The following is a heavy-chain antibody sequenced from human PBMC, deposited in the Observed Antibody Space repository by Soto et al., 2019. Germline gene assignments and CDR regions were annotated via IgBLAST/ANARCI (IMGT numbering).Heavy chain of an antibody. CDR1: GGTFSSYA. CDR2: IIPIFGTA. V-gene: IGHV1-69*12. CDR3: ASEGANYDILTGPYYYYGMDV. Sequence: QVQLVQSGAEVKKPGSSVKVSCKASGGTFSSYAISWVRQAPGQGLEWMGGIIPIFGTANYAQKFQGRVTITADESTSTAYMELSSLRSEDKAVYYCASEGANYDILTGPYYYYGMDVWGQGTTVTVSS. D-gene: IGHD3-9*01. J-gene: IGHJ6*02.